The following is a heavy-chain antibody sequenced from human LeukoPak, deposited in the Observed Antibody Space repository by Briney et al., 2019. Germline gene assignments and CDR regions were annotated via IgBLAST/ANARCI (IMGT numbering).Heavy chain of an antibody. CDR2: ISAYNGNT. V-gene: IGHV1-18*01. CDR1: GYTFTSYG. CDR3: ARVEVYCSSTSCYTLGWFDP. D-gene: IGHD2-2*02. J-gene: IGHJ5*02. Sequence: GASVKVSCKASGYTFTSYGISWVRQAPGQGLEWMGWISAYNGNTNYAQKLQGRVTMTTDTSTSTAYRELRSLRSDDTAVYYCARVEVYCSSTSCYTLGWFDPWGQGTLVTVSS.